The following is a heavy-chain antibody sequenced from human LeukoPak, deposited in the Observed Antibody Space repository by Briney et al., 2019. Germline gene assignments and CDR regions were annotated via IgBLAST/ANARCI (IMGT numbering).Heavy chain of an antibody. J-gene: IGHJ3*02. CDR1: GFTFSDYY. V-gene: IGHV3-11*04. D-gene: IGHD3-22*01. CDR3: ARDTSYYYDSSGYYGGDAFDI. Sequence: GGSLRLSCAASGFTFSDYYMSWIRQAPGKGLEWASYISSSGSTIYYADSVKGRFTISRDNAKNSLYLQMNSLRAEDTAVYYCARDTSYYYDSSGYYGGDAFDIWGQGTMVTVSS. CDR2: ISSSGSTI.